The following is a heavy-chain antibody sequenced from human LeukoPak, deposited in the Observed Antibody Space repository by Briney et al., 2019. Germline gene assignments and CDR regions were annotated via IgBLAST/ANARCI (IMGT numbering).Heavy chain of an antibody. CDR1: GFTFSSYG. Sequence: GGSLRLSCAASGFTFSSYGMSWVRQAPGKGLEWVSAISGSGGSTHYADSVKGRFTISRDNAKRSVYLQMNSLGVEDTAVYYCARDIHSVAFDIWGQGTMVTVSS. J-gene: IGHJ3*02. CDR2: ISGSGGST. CDR3: ARDIHSVAFDI. V-gene: IGHV3-23*01.